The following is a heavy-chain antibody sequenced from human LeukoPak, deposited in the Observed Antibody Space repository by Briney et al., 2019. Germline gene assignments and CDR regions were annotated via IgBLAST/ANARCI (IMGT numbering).Heavy chain of an antibody. CDR3: ARDLSGVTGYTYGRGIDY. Sequence: GGSLRLSCAASGFTFSSYGMHWVRQAPGKGLEWVAFIRYDGSNKYYADSVKGRFTISRDNSKNTLYLQMNSLRAEDTAVYYCARDLSGVTGYTYGRGIDYWGQGTLVTVSS. D-gene: IGHD5-18*01. CDR2: IRYDGSNK. J-gene: IGHJ4*02. V-gene: IGHV3-30*02. CDR1: GFTFSSYG.